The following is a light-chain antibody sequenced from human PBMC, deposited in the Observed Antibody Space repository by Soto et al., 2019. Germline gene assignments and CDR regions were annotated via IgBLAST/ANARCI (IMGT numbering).Light chain of an antibody. J-gene: IGKJ4*01. Sequence: EIVLTQSPGTLSLSPGERATLSCRASQSLSNNIYLAWYQQKPGQAPRLLIYGASSRATGIPARFSGSGSGTDFTLTISSLEPEDFAVYYCQQRSNWPPLTFGGGTKVDIK. CDR1: QSLSNNIY. V-gene: IGKV3-11*01. CDR2: GAS. CDR3: QQRSNWPPLT.